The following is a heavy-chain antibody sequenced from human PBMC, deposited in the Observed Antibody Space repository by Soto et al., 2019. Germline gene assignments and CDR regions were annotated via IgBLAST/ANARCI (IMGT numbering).Heavy chain of an antibody. J-gene: IGHJ6*03. V-gene: IGHV3-23*01. Sequence: EVQLLESGGGLVQPGGSLRLSCAASGFTFSSYAMSWVRQAPGKGLEWVSAISGSGGSTYYADSVKGRFTIYRENSKNKLYLQMNSLRAEDTAVYYCAKVAAAALHYYYMDVWGKGTTVTVSS. CDR1: GFTFSSYA. CDR3: AKVAAAALHYYYMDV. CDR2: ISGSGGST. D-gene: IGHD6-13*01.